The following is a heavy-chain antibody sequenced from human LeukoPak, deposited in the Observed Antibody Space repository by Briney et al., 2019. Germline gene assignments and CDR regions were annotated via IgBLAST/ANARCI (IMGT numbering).Heavy chain of an antibody. D-gene: IGHD4-11*01. CDR3: ARSTVTTLLFDY. CDR1: GGSISSGGYY. CDR2: IYYNGST. V-gene: IGHV4-31*03. Sequence: PSQTLSLTCTVSGGSISSGGYYWSWIRQHPGRGLEWIGYIYYNGSTFYNPSLKSRVTISVDTSKNQFSLKLSSVTAADTAVYYCARSTVTTLLFDYWGQGTLVTVSS. J-gene: IGHJ4*02.